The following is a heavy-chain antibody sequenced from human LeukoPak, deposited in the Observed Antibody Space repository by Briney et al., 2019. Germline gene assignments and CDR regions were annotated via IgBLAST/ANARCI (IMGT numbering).Heavy chain of an antibody. CDR3: EREYHGGLFDY. V-gene: IGHV1-46*01. D-gene: IGHD2-15*01. CDR1: GYTFTNYY. Sequence: EASVTVSCKASGYTFTNYYIHWVRQAPGQGLEWMGMINPGGGGTAYAQKFQGRVTMTRDTSTSTVYMELRSLRSEDTAVYYCEREYHGGLFDYWGQGTLVTVSS. CDR2: INPGGGGT. J-gene: IGHJ4*02.